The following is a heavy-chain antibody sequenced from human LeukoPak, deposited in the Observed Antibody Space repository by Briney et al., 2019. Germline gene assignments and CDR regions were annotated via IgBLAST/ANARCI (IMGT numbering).Heavy chain of an antibody. J-gene: IGHJ4*02. Sequence: ASVKVSCKASGYTLTGYYMHWVRQAPGQGLEWMGRVNPNSGGTNYAQKFQGRVTMTRDTSISTAYMELSRLRSDDTAVYYCARITVVVVVAASEVDYWGQGNLVTVSS. D-gene: IGHD2-15*01. CDR2: VNPNSGGT. CDR3: ARITVVVVVAASEVDY. V-gene: IGHV1-2*06. CDR1: GYTLTGYY.